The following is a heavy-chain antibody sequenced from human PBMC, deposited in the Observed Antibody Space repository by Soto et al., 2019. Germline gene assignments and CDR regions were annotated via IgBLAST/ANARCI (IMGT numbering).Heavy chain of an antibody. D-gene: IGHD6-13*01. CDR3: ARARSTAAGLFDY. CDR2: IYSGGST. Sequence: EVQLVESGGGLIQPGGSLRLSCAASGFTVSSNYMTWVRQAPGKGLEWVSAIYSGGSTYYADSVKGRFTISRDNSKNTPYLQMNSLRAEDTAVYYCARARSTAAGLFDYWGLGTLVTVSS. V-gene: IGHV3-53*01. CDR1: GFTVSSNY. J-gene: IGHJ4*02.